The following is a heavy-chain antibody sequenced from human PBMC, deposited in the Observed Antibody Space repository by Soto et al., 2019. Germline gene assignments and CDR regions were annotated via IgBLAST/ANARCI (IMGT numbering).Heavy chain of an antibody. CDR2: ISGSGGTI. CDR3: AKEGIGHYYELWCDSWD. D-gene: IGHD3-3*01. V-gene: IGHV3-23*01. Sequence: EVQLLESGGGLVQPGGSLRLSCAASGFTFSNYAMSWVRQAPGKGLEWVSAISGSGGTIYYIDSVKGRFTISRDNSKKSLEVKMNSLRAEETDVYYCAKEGIGHYYELWCDSWDWGQGTLVIVS. J-gene: IGHJ4*02. CDR1: GFTFSNYA.